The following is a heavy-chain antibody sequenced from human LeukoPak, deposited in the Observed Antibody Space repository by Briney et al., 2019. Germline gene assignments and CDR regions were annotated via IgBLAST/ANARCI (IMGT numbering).Heavy chain of an antibody. D-gene: IGHD2-15*01. J-gene: IGHJ4*02. V-gene: IGHV3-7*01. CDR3: ARDKEYCSGGSCYFGSSFDF. CDR1: GFTFSNYW. CDR2: INQDGSEK. Sequence: GGSLRLSCAASGFTFSNYWMSWVRQAPGKGLEGLANINQDGSEKYSVDSVTGRFTISRDNPKNSLYLQMNNLRGEDTAIYYCARDKEYCSGGSCYFGSSFDFWGQGTLVSVSS.